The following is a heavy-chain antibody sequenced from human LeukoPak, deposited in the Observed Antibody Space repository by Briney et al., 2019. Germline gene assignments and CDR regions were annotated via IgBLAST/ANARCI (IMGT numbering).Heavy chain of an antibody. Sequence: PGGSLRLSCAVSGFPFTNYWMSWVRQAPGKGLEWVANIKEDGIVRYYVDSLKGRFTISRDSAQNSLYLQMNSLSVEDTAVYFCARDLWGSYSTGSYLDYWGQGALVTVSS. CDR1: GFPFTNYW. J-gene: IGHJ4*02. V-gene: IGHV3-7*01. CDR3: ARDLWGSYSTGSYLDY. CDR2: IKEDGIVR. D-gene: IGHD6-19*01.